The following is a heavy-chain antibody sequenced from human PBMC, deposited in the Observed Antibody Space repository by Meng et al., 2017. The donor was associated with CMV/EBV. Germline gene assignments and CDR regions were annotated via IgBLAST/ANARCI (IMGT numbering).Heavy chain of an antibody. CDR2: ISAYNGNT. CDR1: GYTFTSYG. D-gene: IGHD3-3*01. CDR3: ARHLQFNLRFLEWLPLGGNYSSGIDL. Sequence: ASVKVSCKASGYTFTSYGISWVRQAPGQGLEWMGWISAYNGNTNYAQKLQGRVTMTTDTSTSTAYMELRSLRSDDTAVYYCARHLQFNLRFLEWLPLGGNYSSGIDLWCQCPTVPLSS. J-gene: IGHJ6*02. V-gene: IGHV1-18*01.